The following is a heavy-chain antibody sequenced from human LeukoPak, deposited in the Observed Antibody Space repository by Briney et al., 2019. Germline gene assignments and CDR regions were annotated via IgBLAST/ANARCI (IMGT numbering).Heavy chain of an antibody. D-gene: IGHD2-21*02. Sequence: PRGSLRLSCAASGFKISNFEMNWVRQAPGKGLEWVSYINRGGGTIYYADSVEGRFTISRDNAKNSLYLQMNSLRAEDTATYYCARGGDWTFDYWGPGTLATVSS. CDR1: GFKISNFE. CDR2: INRGGGTI. J-gene: IGHJ4*02. V-gene: IGHV3-48*03. CDR3: ARGGDWTFDY.